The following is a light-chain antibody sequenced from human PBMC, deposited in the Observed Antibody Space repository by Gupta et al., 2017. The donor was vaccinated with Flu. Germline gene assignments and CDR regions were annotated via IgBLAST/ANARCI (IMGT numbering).Light chain of an antibody. CDR1: QSISTW. J-gene: IGKJ4*01. V-gene: IGKV1-5*03. CDR3: QQYSRFFT. Sequence: DIPMTQSPSTLSAPVGDTVTITCLASQSISTWLAWYQQIPGRAPKLLIYMASALETGVPSRFSGSGAGTEFTLTISSLQPDDFATYYCQQYSRFFTFGGGTKVEIK. CDR2: MAS.